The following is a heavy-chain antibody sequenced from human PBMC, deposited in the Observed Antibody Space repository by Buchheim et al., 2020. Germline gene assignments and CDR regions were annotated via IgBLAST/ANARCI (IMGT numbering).Heavy chain of an antibody. J-gene: IGHJ6*02. CDR3: ARGTKQWLVLYYGMDV. CDR1: GGSFSGYY. V-gene: IGHV4-34*01. D-gene: IGHD6-19*01. Sequence: QVQLQQWGAGLLKPSETLSLTCAVYGGSFSGYYWSWIRQPPGKGLEWIGEINHSGSTNYNPSLKSRVTISVDTSKNQFSLKRSAVSAADTAVYYCARGTKQWLVLYYGMDVWGQGTT. CDR2: INHSGST.